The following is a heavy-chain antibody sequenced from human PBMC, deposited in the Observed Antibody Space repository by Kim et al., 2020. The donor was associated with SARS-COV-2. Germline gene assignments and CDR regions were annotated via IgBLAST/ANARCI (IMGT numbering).Heavy chain of an antibody. CDR2: MNPNSGNT. Sequence: ASVKVSCKASGYTFTSYDINWVRQATGQGLEWMGWMNPNSGNTGYAQKFQGRVTMTRNTSISTAYMELSSLRSEDTAVYYCARVPSSRFTRKYYYYGMDVWGQGTTVTVSS. CDR3: ARVPSSRFTRKYYYYGMDV. V-gene: IGHV1-8*01. CDR1: GYTFTSYD. D-gene: IGHD6-13*01. J-gene: IGHJ6*02.